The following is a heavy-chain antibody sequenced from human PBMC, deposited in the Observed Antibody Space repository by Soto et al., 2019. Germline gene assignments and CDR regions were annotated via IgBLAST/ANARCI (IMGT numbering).Heavy chain of an antibody. D-gene: IGHD1-26*01. CDR3: ARDGGRHSGGIDY. Sequence: QVQLVQSGAEVKKPGSSVKVSCKASGGTFSSYSINWVRQAPGQGLEWMGEIIPIFGTANYAQKFQGRVTITADESTSTAYMELSSLRPVDTAVYYCARDGGRHSGGIDYWGQGTLVTVSS. CDR1: GGTFSSYS. CDR2: IIPIFGTA. J-gene: IGHJ4*02. V-gene: IGHV1-69*01.